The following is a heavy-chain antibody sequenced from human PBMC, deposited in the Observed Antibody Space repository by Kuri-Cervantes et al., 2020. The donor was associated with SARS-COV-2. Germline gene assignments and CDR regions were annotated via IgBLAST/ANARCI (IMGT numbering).Heavy chain of an antibody. D-gene: IGHD4-17*01. V-gene: IGHV3-20*01. J-gene: IGHJ6*03. CDR1: GFTFADYG. CDR2: INWNGGST. CDR3: ARVSTVTNGPGTRNYYYYYMDV. Sequence: GESLKISCAASGFTFADYGMSWVRQAPGKGLEWVSAINWNGGSTGYADSVKGRFTISRDNAKNSLYLQMNSLRAEDTALYHCARVSTVTNGPGTRNYYYYYMDVWGKGNTVTGYS.